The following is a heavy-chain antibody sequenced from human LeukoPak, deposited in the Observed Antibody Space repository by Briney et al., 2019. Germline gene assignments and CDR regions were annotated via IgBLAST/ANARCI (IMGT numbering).Heavy chain of an antibody. CDR2: IYYSGCA. CDR1: GGSISSYY. Sequence: SETLSLTCTVSGGSISSYYWSWIRQPPGKGLEWIGYIYYSGCANYNPSLKSRVTISVDTSKNQFSLKLSSVTAADTAVYYCATSSSSEGSSWFDNWGQGTLVTVSS. V-gene: IGHV4-59*01. J-gene: IGHJ4*02. D-gene: IGHD6-13*01. CDR3: ATSSSSEGSSWFDN.